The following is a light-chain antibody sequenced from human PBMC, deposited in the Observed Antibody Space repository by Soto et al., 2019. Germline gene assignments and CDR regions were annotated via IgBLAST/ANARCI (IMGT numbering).Light chain of an antibody. CDR3: QQRSNGPAFT. V-gene: IGKV3-11*01. CDR1: QSISRY. J-gene: IGKJ2*01. CDR2: DSS. Sequence: EIVLTQSPATLSLSPGERATLSCRASQSISRYLAWYQQKPGQAPRLLIYDSSNRATGIPGRFSGSGSGTDFTLTISSLEPVDFAVYYCQQRSNGPAFTFGQGTKLEIK.